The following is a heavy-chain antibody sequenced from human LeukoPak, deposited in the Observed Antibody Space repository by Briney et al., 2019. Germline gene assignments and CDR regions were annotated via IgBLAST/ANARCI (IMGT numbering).Heavy chain of an antibody. D-gene: IGHD2-15*01. CDR2: MNPNGGNT. V-gene: IGHV1-8*01. CDR1: GYTFTSYD. CDR3: ARWKRGGSGCDY. Sequence: ASVKVSCKASGYTFTSYDINWVRQATGQGLEWMGWMNPNGGNTGYAQEFQGRVTMTRNTSISTAYMELSSLRSEDTAVYYCARWKRGGSGCDYWGQGILVTVSS. J-gene: IGHJ4*02.